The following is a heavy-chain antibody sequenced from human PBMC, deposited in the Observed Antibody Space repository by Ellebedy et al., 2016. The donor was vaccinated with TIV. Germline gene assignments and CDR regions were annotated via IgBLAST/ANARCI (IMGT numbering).Heavy chain of an antibody. V-gene: IGHV1-46*01. J-gene: IGHJ4*02. D-gene: IGHD3-3*01. CDR1: GYTFTGYY. Sequence: AASVKVSCKASGYTFTGYYLHWVRQAPGQALEWMGMINPSGRSTTYAQKFQGRVTVTGETSTSTVYMELSSLRSEDTAVYYCARERRLEYYFDYWGQGTLVTVSS. CDR2: INPSGRST. CDR3: ARERRLEYYFDY.